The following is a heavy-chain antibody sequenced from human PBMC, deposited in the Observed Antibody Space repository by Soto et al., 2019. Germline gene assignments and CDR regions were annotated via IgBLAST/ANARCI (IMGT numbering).Heavy chain of an antibody. D-gene: IGHD4-17*01. CDR1: GFTFSSYW. J-gene: IGHJ4*02. Sequence: EVQLVESGGGLVQPGGSLRLSCAASGFTFSSYWMSWVRQAPGKGLEWVANIKQDGSEKYYVDSVKGRVTISRDNAKNSLYLQMNSLRAEDTAVYYCARVVPGYGDYDHFDYWGQGTLVTVSS. V-gene: IGHV3-7*03. CDR2: IKQDGSEK. CDR3: ARVVPGYGDYDHFDY.